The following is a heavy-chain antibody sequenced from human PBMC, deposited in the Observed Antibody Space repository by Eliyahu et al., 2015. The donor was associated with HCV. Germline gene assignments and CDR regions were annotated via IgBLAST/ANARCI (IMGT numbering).Heavy chain of an antibody. D-gene: IGHD3-9*01. Sequence: QVQLVESGGGVVQPGRSLRLSCAASGFTFSSYGMHWVRQAPGKGLEWVAVIWYDGSNKYYADSVKGRFTISRDNSKNTLYLQMNSLRAEDTAVYYCARDRAGDGHFEVLDYWGQGTLVTVSS. CDR3: ARDRAGDGHFEVLDY. CDR2: IWYDGSNK. CDR1: GFTFSSYG. V-gene: IGHV3-33*01. J-gene: IGHJ4*02.